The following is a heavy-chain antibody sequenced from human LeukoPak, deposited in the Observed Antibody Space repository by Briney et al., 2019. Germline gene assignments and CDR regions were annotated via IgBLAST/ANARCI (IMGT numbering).Heavy chain of an antibody. Sequence: PGGSLRLSCTAAEFTFSTYSLHWVRQAPGKGLGWGAVIWGDGNSKYYSDSVKARFTISRDSAKETVDLQMSSLRAEDTAVYHCAKDKYSPVRSMSEAAYYFDFWGPGTLVSVSS. D-gene: IGHD6-13*01. CDR1: EFTFSTYS. CDR3: AKDKYSPVRSMSEAAYYFDF. V-gene: IGHV3-33*06. CDR2: IWGDGNSK. J-gene: IGHJ4*02.